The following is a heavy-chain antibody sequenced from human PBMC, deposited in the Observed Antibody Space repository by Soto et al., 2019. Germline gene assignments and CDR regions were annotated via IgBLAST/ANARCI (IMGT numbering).Heavy chain of an antibody. J-gene: IGHJ6*03. Sequence: QVQLVQSGAEVKKPGASVKVSCKASGYTFTSYDINWVRQATGQGLEWMGWMNPNSGNTGYAQKFQGRVTMTRNTSISTAYMELSSLRSEDTAVYYCASVASSSWYSIYMDVWGKGTTVTVSS. D-gene: IGHD6-13*01. CDR1: GYTFTSYD. V-gene: IGHV1-8*01. CDR2: MNPNSGNT. CDR3: ASVASSSWYSIYMDV.